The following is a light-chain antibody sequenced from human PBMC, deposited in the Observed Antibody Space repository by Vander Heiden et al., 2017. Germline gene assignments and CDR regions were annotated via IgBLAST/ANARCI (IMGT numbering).Light chain of an antibody. V-gene: IGKV1-39*01. CDR3: QQSYNTPRT. CDR2: AAS. J-gene: IGKJ1*01. Sequence: DIQMSQSPSSLSASVGDRVTITCRASQSISSYLSWYQQKPGKAPKLLIYAASSLESGVPSRFSGSGSGTDFTLTISDLQPEDFATYYCQQSYNTPRTFGQGTKVEIK. CDR1: QSISSY.